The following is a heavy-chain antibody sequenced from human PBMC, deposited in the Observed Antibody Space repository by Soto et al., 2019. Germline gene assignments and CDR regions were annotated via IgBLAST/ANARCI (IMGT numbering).Heavy chain of an antibody. CDR2: ILPIFDTT. J-gene: IGHJ4*02. Sequence: QVQLVQSGAEVKKPGSSVKVSCQASGGIFSSNAISWVRQAPGQGLEWMGGILPIFDTTNYAQKFQGRVTITADESTSTAYMELSSLKSEDTALDYCATGGRGYSSAPRFYFEYWGQGTLVTVSS. CDR3: ATGGRGYSSAPRFYFEY. V-gene: IGHV1-69*01. CDR1: GGIFSSNA. D-gene: IGHD5-18*01.